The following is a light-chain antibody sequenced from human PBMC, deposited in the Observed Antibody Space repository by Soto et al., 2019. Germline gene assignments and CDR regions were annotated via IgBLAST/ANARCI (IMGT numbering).Light chain of an antibody. Sequence: DIQMTQSPSYLSASVGDRVTITCRTNERIYTYLNWYQQKPGQAPKLLIYTASSLQSGVPSRFSGSGSGTDFTLTISSLQPEDFAIYYCQQSKSTPPTFGQGTRLETK. CDR3: QQSKSTPPT. CDR1: ERIYTY. CDR2: TAS. J-gene: IGKJ5*01. V-gene: IGKV1-39*01.